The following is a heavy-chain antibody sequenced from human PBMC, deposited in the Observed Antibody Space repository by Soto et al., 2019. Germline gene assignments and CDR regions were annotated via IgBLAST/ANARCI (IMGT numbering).Heavy chain of an antibody. Sequence: LRLSCAASGFTFSSYGMHWVRQAPGKGLEWVAVISYDGSNKYYADSVKGRFTISRDNSKNTLYLQMNSLRAEDTAVYYCAKEGSSSPAFDYWGQGTLVTVSS. J-gene: IGHJ4*02. V-gene: IGHV3-30*18. CDR3: AKEGSSSPAFDY. CDR1: GFTFSSYG. CDR2: ISYDGSNK. D-gene: IGHD6-13*01.